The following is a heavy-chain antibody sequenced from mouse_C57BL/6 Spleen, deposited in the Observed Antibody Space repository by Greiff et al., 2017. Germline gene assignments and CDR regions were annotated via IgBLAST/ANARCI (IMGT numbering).Heavy chain of an antibody. CDR1: GFTFSSYG. J-gene: IGHJ3*01. D-gene: IGHD4-1*01. CDR3: AKLTGTEARSWFAY. CDR2: ISSGGSYT. Sequence: EVQRVESGGDLVKPGGSLKLSCAASGFTFSSYGMSWVRQTPDKRLEWVATISSGGSYTYYPDSVKGRFTISRDNAKNTLYLQMSSLKSEDTAMYYCAKLTGTEARSWFAYWGQGTLVTVSA. V-gene: IGHV5-6*01.